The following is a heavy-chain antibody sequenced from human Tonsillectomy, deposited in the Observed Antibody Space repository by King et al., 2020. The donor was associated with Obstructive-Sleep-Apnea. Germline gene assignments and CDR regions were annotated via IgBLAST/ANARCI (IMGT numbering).Heavy chain of an antibody. J-gene: IGHJ4*02. CDR3: AKSPIVVVSQIEY. CDR2: ISGSGGST. CDR1: GFTFSSYA. V-gene: IGHV3-23*04. D-gene: IGHD3-22*01. Sequence: VQLVESGGGLVQPGGSLRLSCAASGFTFSSYAMSWVRQAPGKGLEWVSTISGSGGSTYCADSVKGRFTISRDNSKNTLYLQMNSLRAEDTAVYYCAKSPIVVVSQIEYWGQGTLVTVPS.